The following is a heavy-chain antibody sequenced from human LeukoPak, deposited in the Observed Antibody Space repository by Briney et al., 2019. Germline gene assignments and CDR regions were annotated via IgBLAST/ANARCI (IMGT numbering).Heavy chain of an antibody. CDR2: IWYDGSNK. D-gene: IGHD2-2*01. Sequence: PGGSLRLSCAASGFTFSSYGMHWVRQAPGKGLEWVAVIWYDGSNKYYADSVKGRFTISRDNSKNTLYLQMNSLRAKDTAVYYCARQGLNIWDIVVVPAARNWFDPWGQGTLVTVSS. J-gene: IGHJ5*02. CDR3: ARQGLNIWDIVVVPAARNWFDP. CDR1: GFTFSSYG. V-gene: IGHV3-33*01.